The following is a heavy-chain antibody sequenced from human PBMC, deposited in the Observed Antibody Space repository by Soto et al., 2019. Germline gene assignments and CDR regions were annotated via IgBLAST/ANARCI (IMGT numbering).Heavy chain of an antibody. CDR1: GFTFSSYA. Sequence: GGSLRLSXAASGFTFSSYAMSWVRQAPGKGLEWVSSISGSGGRTYFADSVKGRFTISRDNSKNTLFLQMNSLRAEDTAVYYCAKDYYDSSGPPGAFDIWGQGTMVTVSS. CDR3: AKDYYDSSGPPGAFDI. J-gene: IGHJ3*02. CDR2: ISGSGGRT. V-gene: IGHV3-23*01. D-gene: IGHD3-22*01.